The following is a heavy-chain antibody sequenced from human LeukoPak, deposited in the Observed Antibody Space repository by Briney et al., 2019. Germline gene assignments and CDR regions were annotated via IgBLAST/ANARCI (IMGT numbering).Heavy chain of an antibody. Sequence: GASVKVSCKASGYTFTGYYMHWVRQAPGQGLEWMGWINPNSGGTNYAQKFQGRVTMTRDTSISTAYMELSRLRSDDTAVYYCAREQVVGTYYFDYWGQGTLVTVSS. CDR1: GYTFTGYY. V-gene: IGHV1-2*02. J-gene: IGHJ4*02. CDR3: AREQVVGTYYFDY. D-gene: IGHD6-6*01. CDR2: INPNSGGT.